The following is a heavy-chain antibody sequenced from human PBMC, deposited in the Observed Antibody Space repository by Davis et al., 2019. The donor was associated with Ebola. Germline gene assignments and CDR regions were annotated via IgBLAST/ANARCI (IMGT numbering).Heavy chain of an antibody. J-gene: IGHJ6*02. CDR3: ARAPSVAAALNYYGIDV. D-gene: IGHD6-13*01. CDR1: GYTFSSYG. V-gene: IGHV1-18*01. Sequence: ASVKVSCKASGYTFSSYGISWVRQAPGQGLECMGWISAYNGNTNYAQKLQGRVTMTTDTSTSTAYMELRSLRSDDTAVYYCARAPSVAAALNYYGIDVWGQGTTVTVSS. CDR2: ISAYNGNT.